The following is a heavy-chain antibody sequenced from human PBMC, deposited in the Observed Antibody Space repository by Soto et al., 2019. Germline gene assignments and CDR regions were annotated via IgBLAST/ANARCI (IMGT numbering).Heavy chain of an antibody. CDR2: ISSSSSYI. V-gene: IGHV3-21*01. CDR3: ARTSDFWSGYYTYYFDY. D-gene: IGHD3-3*01. J-gene: IGHJ4*02. CDR1: GLPLSSYT. Sequence: EVQLVESGGALVKPGGSLRLSGAASGLPLSSYTMTGVRQAPGKGLEWASSISSSSSYIYYADSVKGRFTISRDNAKNSLYLQMNSLRAEDTAVYYCARTSDFWSGYYTYYFDYWGQGTLVTVSS.